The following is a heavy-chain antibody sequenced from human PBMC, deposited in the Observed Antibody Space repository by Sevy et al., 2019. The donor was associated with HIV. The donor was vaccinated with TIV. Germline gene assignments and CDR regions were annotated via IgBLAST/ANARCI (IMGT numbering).Heavy chain of an antibody. V-gene: IGHV4-59*01. CDR1: GGSISSYY. J-gene: IGHJ6*03. Sequence: SETLSLTCTVSGGSISSYYWSWIRQPPGKGLEWIGYIYYSGSPNYNPSLKSRVTISVDTSKNQFSLKLSSVTAADTAVYYCARAPGTVTAIPNYYMDVWGKGTTVTVSS. D-gene: IGHD2-21*02. CDR2: IYYSGSP. CDR3: ARAPGTVTAIPNYYMDV.